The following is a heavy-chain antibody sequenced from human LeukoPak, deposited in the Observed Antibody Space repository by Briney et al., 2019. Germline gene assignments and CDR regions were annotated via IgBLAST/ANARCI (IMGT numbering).Heavy chain of an antibody. V-gene: IGHV4-30-4*08. CDR2: IYYSGST. CDR3: ARTSGYDFWSGYYRSDY. J-gene: IGHJ4*02. Sequence: SETLSLTCTVSGGSISSGDYYWSWIRQPPGKGLEWIGYIYYSGSTYYNPSLKSRVTISVDTSKNQFSLKLSSVTAADTAVYYCARTSGYDFWSGYYRSDYWGQGTPVTVSS. CDR1: GGSISSGDYY. D-gene: IGHD3-3*01.